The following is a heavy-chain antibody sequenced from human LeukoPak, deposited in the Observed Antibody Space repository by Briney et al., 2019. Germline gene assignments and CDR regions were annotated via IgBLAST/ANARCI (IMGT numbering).Heavy chain of an antibody. CDR3: ARVSGRLAQAYYMDV. V-gene: IGHV4-34*01. CDR1: GGSFSGYY. D-gene: IGHD3-9*01. Sequence: SETLSLSCAVYGGSFSGYYWSWIRQPPGKGLEWTGEINHSGSTNYNPSLKSRVTTSADRSKNQFSLNLSSVTAADTAVYYCARVSGRLAQAYYMDVWGKGTAVTISS. CDR2: INHSGST. J-gene: IGHJ6*03.